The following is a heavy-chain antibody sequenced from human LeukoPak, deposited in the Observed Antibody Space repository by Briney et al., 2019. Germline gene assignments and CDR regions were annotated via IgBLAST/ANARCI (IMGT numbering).Heavy chain of an antibody. CDR1: GYTFTRYW. Sequence: GESLKISCKGSGYTFTRYWIAWVRQMPGKGLEWMGIIYPGDSDTRYSPSFQGQVTISADKSISTAYLQWSSLKASDTAMYYCARRRKGMNPYYFDYWGQGTLVTVSS. CDR3: ARRRKGMNPYYFDY. CDR2: IYPGDSDT. V-gene: IGHV5-51*01. J-gene: IGHJ4*02. D-gene: IGHD6-13*01.